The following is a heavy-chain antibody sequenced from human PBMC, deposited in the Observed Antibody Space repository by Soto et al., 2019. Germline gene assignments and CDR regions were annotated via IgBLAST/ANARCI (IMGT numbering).Heavy chain of an antibody. CDR2: IIPILGIA. V-gene: IGHV1-69*02. Sequence: SVKVSCKASGGTFSSYTISWVRQAPGQGLEWMGRIIPILGIANYAQKFQGRVTITADKSTSTAYMELSSLRSEDTAVYYCARSLFNILTGYPPRMDVWGKGTMVTVSS. CDR3: ARSLFNILTGYPPRMDV. CDR1: GGTFSSYT. D-gene: IGHD3-9*01. J-gene: IGHJ6*04.